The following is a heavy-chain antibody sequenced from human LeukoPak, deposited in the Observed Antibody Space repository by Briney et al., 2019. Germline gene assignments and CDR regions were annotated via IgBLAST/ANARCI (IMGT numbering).Heavy chain of an antibody. CDR1: GFTFSSYA. Sequence: GGSLRLSCAASGFTFSSYAMTWVRQAPGKGLEWVSFISTSSSYIHNADSVKGRFTISRDNAENSLYLQMNSLRAEDTAVYYCARAAIAAARIYYYMDVWGKGTTVTVSS. CDR2: ISTSSSYI. D-gene: IGHD6-13*01. V-gene: IGHV3-21*01. J-gene: IGHJ6*03. CDR3: ARAAIAAARIYYYMDV.